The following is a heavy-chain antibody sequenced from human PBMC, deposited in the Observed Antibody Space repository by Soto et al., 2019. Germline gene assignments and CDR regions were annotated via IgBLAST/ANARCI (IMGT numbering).Heavy chain of an antibody. Sequence: EVQLVESGGGLVQPGESLRLSCAASGFTFSSSWMHWVRQAPGKGLVWVSRINSDGSTTQYADSVRGRFTISRDNAKNTLFLEVNSLTIEDTAVYFCACLHMPRVPCDFWGQGTLVTVSS. CDR3: ACLHMPRVPCDF. CDR1: GFTFSSSW. V-gene: IGHV3-74*03. J-gene: IGHJ4*02. CDR2: INSDGSTT. D-gene: IGHD2-2*01.